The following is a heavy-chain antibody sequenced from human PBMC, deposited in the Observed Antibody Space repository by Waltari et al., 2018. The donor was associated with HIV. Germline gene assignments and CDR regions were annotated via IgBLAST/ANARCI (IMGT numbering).Heavy chain of an antibody. V-gene: IGHV4-59*08. CDR1: GGSVTNYY. J-gene: IGHJ3*01. CDR2: LYHSGST. CDR3: ARHSGSMGGAFDV. Sequence: QRQVSCPGLAKHSETLSITCTGAGGSVTNYYWSWIRQPPGKRLEWIGYLYHSGSTNYNPSLKSRVTTSVDTSKNRFSLNLTSVTAADTAVYYCARHSGSMGGAFDVWGQGTMVTVSS. D-gene: IGHD3-10*01.